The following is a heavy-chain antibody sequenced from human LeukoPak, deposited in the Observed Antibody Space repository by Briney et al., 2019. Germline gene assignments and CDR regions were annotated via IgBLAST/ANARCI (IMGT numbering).Heavy chain of an antibody. CDR2: IYWHDER. V-gene: IGHV2-5*01. D-gene: IGHD2-15*01. CDR3: AHRRGGYFDY. J-gene: IGHJ4*02. CDR1: GFSLTTEQEA. Sequence: KESGPTLVKPTQTLTLTCSFSGFSLTTEQEAVGWIRQPPGKALEWVALIYWHDERRYSPSLKSRLTITKDTSKNQVVFTITDMDPVDTATYYCAHRRGGYFDYWGQGTLVTVSS.